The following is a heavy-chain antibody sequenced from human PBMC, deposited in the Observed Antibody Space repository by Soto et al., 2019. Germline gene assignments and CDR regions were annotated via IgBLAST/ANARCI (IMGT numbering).Heavy chain of an antibody. CDR2: IDNSGGTT. CDR3: AKRRVEYCGGGTCYYCDY. Sequence: GGSLRLSCAASGFTFSSYAMSWVRQAPGQGLEWVSRIDNSGGTTYYADSVKGRFTISRDNSKNTLYLQMNGLRAEDSAVYYCAKRRVEYCGGGTCYYCDYWGQGTLVTVSS. D-gene: IGHD2-15*01. CDR1: GFTFSSYA. J-gene: IGHJ4*02. V-gene: IGHV3-23*01.